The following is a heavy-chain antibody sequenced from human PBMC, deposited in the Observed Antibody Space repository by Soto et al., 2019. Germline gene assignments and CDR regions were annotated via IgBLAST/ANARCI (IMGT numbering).Heavy chain of an antibody. V-gene: IGHV1-8*01. CDR1: GYTFTSYD. CDR3: ARTPARRRQNAYSFDY. CDR2: MNPNSGNT. J-gene: IGHJ4*02. Sequence: ASVKVSCKASGYTFTSYDINWVRQATGQGLEWMGWMNPNSGNTGYAQKFQGRVTMTRNTSISTAYMELSSLRSEDTAVYYCARTPARRRQNAYSFDYGGQETRVTV.